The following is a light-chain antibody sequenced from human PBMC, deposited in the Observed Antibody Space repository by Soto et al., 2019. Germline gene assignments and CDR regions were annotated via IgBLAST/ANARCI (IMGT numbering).Light chain of an antibody. CDR2: DAS. CDR3: QQYKPPWT. J-gene: IGKJ1*01. Sequence: EIVMTQSPATLSVSPGERATLSCRASQSVSSNLAWYQQKPGQAPRLLIYDASTRATGIPARFSGSGSGTEFTLTISSLQSEDFAVYYCQQYKPPWTFGKGTKADIK. V-gene: IGKV3-15*01. CDR1: QSVSSN.